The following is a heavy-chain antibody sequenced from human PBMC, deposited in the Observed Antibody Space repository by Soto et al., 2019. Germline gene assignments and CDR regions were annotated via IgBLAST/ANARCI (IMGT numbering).Heavy chain of an antibody. Sequence: ASVKVSCKASGYTFTSYGISWVRQAPGQGLEWMGWISAYNGNTNYAQKLQGRVTMTTDTSTSTAYMELRSLRSDDTAVYYCARVNYSHRSYYYYYYMDVWGKGTTVTVSS. V-gene: IGHV1-18*01. J-gene: IGHJ6*03. CDR1: GYTFTSYG. CDR2: ISAYNGNT. CDR3: ARVNYSHRSYYYYYYMDV. D-gene: IGHD4-4*01.